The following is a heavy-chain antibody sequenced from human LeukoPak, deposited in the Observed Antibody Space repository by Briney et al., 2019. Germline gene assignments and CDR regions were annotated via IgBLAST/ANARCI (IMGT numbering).Heavy chain of an antibody. J-gene: IGHJ4*02. V-gene: IGHV4-39*07. CDR3: AREAGTLY. CDR1: GGSISSSSYY. D-gene: IGHD6-19*01. Sequence: PSETLSLTCTVSGGSISSSSYYWGWIRQPPGKGLEWIGSIYYSGSTYYNPSLKSRVAISVDTSKNQFSLKLSSVTAADTAVYYCAREAGTLYWGQGTLVTVSS. CDR2: IYYSGST.